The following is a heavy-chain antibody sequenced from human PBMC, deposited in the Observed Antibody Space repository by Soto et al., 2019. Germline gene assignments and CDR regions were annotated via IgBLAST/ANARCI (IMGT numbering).Heavy chain of an antibody. CDR1: GFKFDDYA. V-gene: IGHV3-9*01. D-gene: IGHD3-3*01. J-gene: IGHJ4*02. Sequence: EVQLVESGGGLEQPGRSLRVSCAASGFKFDDYAMHWVRQVPGRGLEWVSGINWNSHNIGYAGFVKGRVTIYRDNAKKCLYLQIHSLRTYDTALYSSAKDVDRESGYVFEAGGQGILVSVS. CDR3: AKDVDRESGYVFEA. CDR2: INWNSHNI.